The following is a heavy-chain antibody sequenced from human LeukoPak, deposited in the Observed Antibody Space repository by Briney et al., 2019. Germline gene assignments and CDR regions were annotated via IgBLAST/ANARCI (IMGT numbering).Heavy chain of an antibody. CDR3: TRNGDYNLDY. CDR1: GRSFSVYY. V-gene: IGHV4-34*01. D-gene: IGHD4-17*01. Sequence: PSETLSLTCAVYGRSFSVYYWSWIRQPPGKGLEWIGEIHHGGSPSYNPSLKSRVIISLDTSKNQLSLKLSSVTATDTAVYYCTRNGDYNLDYWSQGALVTVSS. CDR2: IHHGGSP. J-gene: IGHJ4*02.